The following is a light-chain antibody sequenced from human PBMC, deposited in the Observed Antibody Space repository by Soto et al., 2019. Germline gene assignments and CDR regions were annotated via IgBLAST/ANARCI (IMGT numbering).Light chain of an antibody. CDR2: GAS. J-gene: IGKJ2*01. CDR3: QKYNSAPYT. CDR1: QGIFNY. Sequence: DIQMTQSPSSLSASVGDTVTITCRASQGIFNYLAWFQQKPGKVPKLLIYGASTLQSGVPSRFSGSGSGTDFTLTISSLQPEDVATYYCQKYNSAPYTFGQGTKLEIK. V-gene: IGKV1-27*01.